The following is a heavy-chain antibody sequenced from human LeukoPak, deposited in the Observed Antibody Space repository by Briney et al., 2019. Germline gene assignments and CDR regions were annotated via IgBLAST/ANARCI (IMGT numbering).Heavy chain of an antibody. V-gene: IGHV4-59*01. Sequence: SETLSLTCTVSGGSISSYYWSWIRQPPGKGLEWIGYIYYSGSTNYNPSLQSRVTISVDTSKNQFSLKLSSVTAADTAGYYCARASSGWYGHDAFDIWGQGTMVTVSS. D-gene: IGHD6-19*01. CDR1: GGSISSYY. J-gene: IGHJ3*02. CDR3: ARASSGWYGHDAFDI. CDR2: IYYSGST.